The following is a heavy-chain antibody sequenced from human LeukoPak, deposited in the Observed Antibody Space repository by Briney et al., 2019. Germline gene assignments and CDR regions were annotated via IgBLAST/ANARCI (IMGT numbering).Heavy chain of an antibody. Sequence: PGGSLRLSCAASGMTISNRWMHWVRQAQRPGQVRVSLIKTDGRTTIYTDSVKGRFTISRDNGKSILYLQMNSLRAEDTGIYYCTTGPSYGYEWWGQGTVVTVSS. V-gene: IGHV3-74*01. CDR1: GMTISNRW. J-gene: IGHJ4*02. D-gene: IGHD3-16*01. CDR2: IKTDGRTT. CDR3: TTGPSYGYEW.